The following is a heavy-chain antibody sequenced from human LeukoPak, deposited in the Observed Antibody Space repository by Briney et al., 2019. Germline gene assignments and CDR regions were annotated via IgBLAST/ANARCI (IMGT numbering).Heavy chain of an antibody. J-gene: IGHJ4*02. Sequence: PGGSLRLSCAASGFTFSSYGMHWVRQAPGKGLEWVAFIRYDGSNKYYADSVKGRFTISRDNSKDTLYLQMNSLRAEDTAVYYCAKDSIVAKRSYFDYWGQGTLVTVSS. V-gene: IGHV3-30*02. CDR3: AKDSIVAKRSYFDY. CDR1: GFTFSSYG. CDR2: IRYDGSNK. D-gene: IGHD5-12*01.